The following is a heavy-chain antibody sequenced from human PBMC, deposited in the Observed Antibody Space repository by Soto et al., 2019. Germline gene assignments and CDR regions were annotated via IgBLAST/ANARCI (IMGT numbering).Heavy chain of an antibody. Sequence: SVKVSCKASGGRFSSYAIRWVRQAPGQGLEWVGGIIPIFGTANYAQKFQGRVTITADESTSTAYMELSSLRSEDTAVYYCARGGMVRGVMVPSSYCGMDVWGQGTTVTVS. CDR2: IIPIFGTA. J-gene: IGHJ6*02. CDR3: ARGGMVRGVMVPSSYCGMDV. CDR1: GGRFSSYA. D-gene: IGHD3-10*01. V-gene: IGHV1-69*13.